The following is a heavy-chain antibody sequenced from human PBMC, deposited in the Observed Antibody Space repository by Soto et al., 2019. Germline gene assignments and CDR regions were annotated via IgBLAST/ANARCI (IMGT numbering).Heavy chain of an antibody. CDR1: GFTFSSYW. Sequence: EVQLVESGGGLVQPGGSLRLSCAASGFTFSSYWMHWVRQAPGKGLVWLSRVNKHGSTTNYADSVKGRFTISRDNAENTLYLQINSLRAEDTAVYYCARGSYHSFWFDYWGQGTLVTVSS. D-gene: IGHD5-18*01. J-gene: IGHJ4*02. CDR2: VNKHGSTT. V-gene: IGHV3-74*01. CDR3: ARGSYHSFWFDY.